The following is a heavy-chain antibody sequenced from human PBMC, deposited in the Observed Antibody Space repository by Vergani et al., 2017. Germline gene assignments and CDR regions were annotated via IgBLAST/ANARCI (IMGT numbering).Heavy chain of an antibody. CDR3: AKGNAIRFLEWLSPLNWYFDL. V-gene: IGHV3-9*01. J-gene: IGHJ2*01. D-gene: IGHD3-3*01. CDR2: ISWNSGSI. Sequence: EVQLVESGGGLVQPGRSLRLSCAASGFTFDDYAMHWVRQAPGKGLELVSGISWNSGSIGYADSVKGRFTISRDNAKNSLYLQMNSLRAEDTALYYCAKGNAIRFLEWLSPLNWYFDLWGRGTLVTVSS. CDR1: GFTFDDYA.